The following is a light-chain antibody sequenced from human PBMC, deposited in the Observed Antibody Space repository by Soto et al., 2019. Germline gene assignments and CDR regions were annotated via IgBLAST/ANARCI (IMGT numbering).Light chain of an antibody. CDR3: AAWDDSLSGVL. Sequence: QSVLTQPPSASGTPGQRVTISCSGSGSNIGSNYVYWYQQIPGMAPKRLIYSNSQRPSGVPDRFSGSKSGTSASLAISGLRSEDEADYYCAAWDDSLSGVLFGGGTQLTVL. CDR2: SNS. CDR1: GSNIGSNY. V-gene: IGLV1-47*02. J-gene: IGLJ7*01.